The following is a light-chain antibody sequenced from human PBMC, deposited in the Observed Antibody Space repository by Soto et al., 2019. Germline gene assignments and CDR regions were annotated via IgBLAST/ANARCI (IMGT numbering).Light chain of an antibody. Sequence: QSVLTQPASVSASPGQSIAISCTGTSRDIGGYNYVSWYQQHPGKAPKLMIYEVSNRPSGVSNRFSGSKSGDTASLTISGLQPEDEADYYCTSYTSSSTLVFGTGTKLTVL. CDR3: TSYTSSSTLV. CDR1: SRDIGGYNY. J-gene: IGLJ1*01. V-gene: IGLV2-14*01. CDR2: EVS.